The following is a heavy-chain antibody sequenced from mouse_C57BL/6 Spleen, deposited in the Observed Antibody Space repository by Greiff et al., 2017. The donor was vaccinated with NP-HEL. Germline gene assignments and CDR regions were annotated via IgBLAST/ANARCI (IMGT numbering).Heavy chain of an antibody. CDR1: GYSFTDYN. D-gene: IGHD2-4*01. CDR2: INPNYGTT. Sequence: VQLQQSGPELVKPGASVKISCKASGYSFTDYNMNWVKQSNGKSLEWIGVINPNYGTTSYNQKFKGKATLTVDQSSSTAYMQLNSLTSEDSAVYYCARGSYYDYDDGGYYAMDYGGQGTSVTVSS. J-gene: IGHJ4*01. V-gene: IGHV1-39*01. CDR3: ARGSYYDYDDGGYYAMDY.